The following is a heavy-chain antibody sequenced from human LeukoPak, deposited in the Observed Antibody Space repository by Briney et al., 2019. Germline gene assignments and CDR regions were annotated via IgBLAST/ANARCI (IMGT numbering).Heavy chain of an antibody. CDR1: GGSISSSSYY. D-gene: IGHD5-18*01. V-gene: IGHV4-39*01. J-gene: IGHJ4*02. Sequence: PSETLSLTCTVSGGSISSSSYYWGWIRQPPGKGLEWIGSIYYSGSTYYNPSLKSRVTISVDTSKNQFSLKLSSVTAADTAVYYCARVRTWIQLWFVDYWGQGTLVTVSS. CDR2: IYYSGST. CDR3: ARVRTWIQLWFVDY.